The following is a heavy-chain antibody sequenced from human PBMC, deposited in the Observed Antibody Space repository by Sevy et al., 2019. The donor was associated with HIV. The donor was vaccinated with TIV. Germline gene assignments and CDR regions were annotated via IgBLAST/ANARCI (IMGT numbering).Heavy chain of an antibody. Sequence: GGSLRLSCAASGFTFSGYWMTWVRQAPGKGLEWVANIKEDGSAEYYVDSVKGRFTISRDNAKNSLFLQLNSLRVEDTAMYYCARYSPGYGAYDYLGQGTLVTVSS. CDR2: IKEDGSAE. CDR3: ARYSPGYGAYDY. CDR1: GFTFSGYW. J-gene: IGHJ4*02. V-gene: IGHV3-7*01. D-gene: IGHD5-18*01.